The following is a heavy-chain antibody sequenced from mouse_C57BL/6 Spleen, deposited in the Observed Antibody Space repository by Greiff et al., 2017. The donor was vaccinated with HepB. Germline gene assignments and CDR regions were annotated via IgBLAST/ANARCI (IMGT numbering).Heavy chain of an antibody. Sequence: EVHLVESGGGLVQPGGSMKLSCVASGFTFSNYWMNWVRQSPEKGLEWVAQIRLKSDNYATHYAESVKGRFTISRDDSKSSVYLQMNNLRAEDTGIYYCTGGDGYYGFAYWGQGTLVTVSA. CDR1: GFTFSNYW. D-gene: IGHD2-3*01. CDR2: IRLKSDNYAT. CDR3: TGGDGYYGFAY. J-gene: IGHJ3*01. V-gene: IGHV6-3*01.